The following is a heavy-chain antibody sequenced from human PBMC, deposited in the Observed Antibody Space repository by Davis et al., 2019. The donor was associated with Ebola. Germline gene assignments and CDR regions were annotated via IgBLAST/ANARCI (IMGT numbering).Heavy chain of an antibody. CDR2: ISAYNGNT. V-gene: IGHV1-18*01. CDR1: GYTFTSYG. CDR3: ARDSTTVTTVYYYGMDV. D-gene: IGHD4-17*01. J-gene: IGHJ6*02. Sequence: AASVKVSCKASGYTFTSYGISWVRQAPGQGLEWMGWISAYNGNTNYAQKFQGRVTMTTDTSTSTAYMELRSLRSDDTAVYYCARDSTTVTTVYYYGMDVWGQGTTVTVSS.